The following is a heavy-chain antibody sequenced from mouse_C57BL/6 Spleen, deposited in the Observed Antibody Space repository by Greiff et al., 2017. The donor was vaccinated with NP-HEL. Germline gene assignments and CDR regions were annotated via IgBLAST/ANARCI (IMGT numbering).Heavy chain of an antibody. CDR3: VRQSGIYYGNYEAMDY. CDR1: GFSFNTYA. J-gene: IGHJ4*01. D-gene: IGHD2-1*01. CDR2: IRSKSNNYAT. V-gene: IGHV10-1*01. Sequence: EVKLVESGGGLVQPKGSLKLSCAASGFSFNTYAMNWVRQAPGKGLEWVARIRSKSNNYATYYADSVKDRFTISRDDSESMLYLQMNNLKTEDTAMYYCVRQSGIYYGNYEAMDYWGQGTSVTVSS.